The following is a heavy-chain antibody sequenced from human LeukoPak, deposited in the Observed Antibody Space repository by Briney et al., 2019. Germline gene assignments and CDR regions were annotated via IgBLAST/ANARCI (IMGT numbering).Heavy chain of an antibody. V-gene: IGHV4-61*02. CDR3: ARVFDYGDYNYYYGMDV. D-gene: IGHD4-17*01. J-gene: IGHJ6*02. Sequence: SETLSLTCTVSGGSISSSSYYWGWIRQPAGKGLEWIGRIYTSGSTNYNPSLKSRVTMSVDTSKSQFSLKLSSVTAADTAVYYCARVFDYGDYNYYYGMDVWGQGTTVTVSS. CDR1: GGSISSSSYY. CDR2: IYTSGST.